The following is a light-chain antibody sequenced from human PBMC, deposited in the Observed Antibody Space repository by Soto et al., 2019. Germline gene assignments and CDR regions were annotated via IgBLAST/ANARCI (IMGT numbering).Light chain of an antibody. CDR3: HHYNSYPGT. Sequence: DVQMTQSPSPLSASVGDRVTITCRASQSVTSWLAWYQQKPGKAPKVLIYDASILESGVARRFSGCGSVTEFTLTISGLHPDDFATYYYHHYNSYPGTFGQGTKVDSK. V-gene: IGKV1-5*01. J-gene: IGKJ1*01. CDR2: DAS. CDR1: QSVTSW.